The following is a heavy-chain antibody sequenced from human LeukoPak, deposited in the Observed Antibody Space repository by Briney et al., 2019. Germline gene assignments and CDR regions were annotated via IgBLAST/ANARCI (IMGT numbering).Heavy chain of an antibody. CDR2: INPNSGGT. Sequence: ASVKVSCKASGYTFTGYYMHWVRQAPGQGLEWMGWINPNSGGTNYAQKFQGRVTMTRDTSISTAYMELSRLRSDDTAVYYCARLGSDYYYDSYFDPWGQGTLVTVSS. V-gene: IGHV1-2*02. CDR1: GYTFTGYY. J-gene: IGHJ5*02. D-gene: IGHD3-22*01. CDR3: ARLGSDYYYDSYFDP.